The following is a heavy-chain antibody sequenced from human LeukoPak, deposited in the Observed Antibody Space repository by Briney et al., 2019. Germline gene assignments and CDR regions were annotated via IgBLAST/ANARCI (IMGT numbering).Heavy chain of an antibody. CDR1: GFPFSDYW. J-gene: IGHJ4*02. CDR2: IKQDASEI. V-gene: IGHV3-7*03. CDR3: ARLLWSMASSGMDY. Sequence: GGSLRLSCAASGFPFSDYWMSWVRQAPGKGLEWVANIKQDASEIYYVGSVKGRFIISRDNAKNSLFLQMNSLRAEDTAVYYCARLLWSMASSGMDYWGQGTLVTVSS. D-gene: IGHD3-10*01.